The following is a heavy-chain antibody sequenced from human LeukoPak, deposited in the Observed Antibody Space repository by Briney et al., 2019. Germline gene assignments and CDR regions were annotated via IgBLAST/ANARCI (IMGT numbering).Heavy chain of an antibody. CDR2: ISSSGSTI. Sequence: GGSLRLSCAASGVTFSSYEMNWVRQAPGKGQEWVSYISSSGSTIYYADSVKGRFTISRDNAKNSLYLQMNSLRAEDTAVYYCASQPTYYDFSVYYYYMDVWGKGTTVTVSS. CDR1: GVTFSSYE. D-gene: IGHD3-3*01. CDR3: ASQPTYYDFSVYYYYMDV. J-gene: IGHJ6*03. V-gene: IGHV3-48*03.